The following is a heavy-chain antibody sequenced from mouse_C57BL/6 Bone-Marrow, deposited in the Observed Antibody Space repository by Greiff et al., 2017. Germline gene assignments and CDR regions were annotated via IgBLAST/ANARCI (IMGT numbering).Heavy chain of an antibody. CDR2: IYPGSGST. J-gene: IGHJ3*01. CDR3: ARSHYGTSGFAY. V-gene: IGHV1-55*01. D-gene: IGHD1-1*01. CDR1: GYTFTSYW. Sequence: VQLQQPGAELVKPGASVKMSCKASGYTFTSYWITWVKQRPGQGLEWIGDIYPGSGSTNYNEKFKSKATLTVDTSSSTAYMQLSSLTSEDSAVYYCARSHYGTSGFAYWGQGTLVTVSA.